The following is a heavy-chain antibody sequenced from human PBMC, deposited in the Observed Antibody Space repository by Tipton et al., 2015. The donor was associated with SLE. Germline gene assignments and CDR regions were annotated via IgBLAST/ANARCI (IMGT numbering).Heavy chain of an antibody. D-gene: IGHD6-13*01. CDR2: IYHSGST. CDR1: GGSISSSNW. CDR3: ARAPIAGGFDY. J-gene: IGHJ4*02. Sequence: SLRLSCAVSGGSISSSNWWSWVRQPPGKGLEWIGEIYHSGSTNYNPSLKSRVTISVDKSKNQFSLKLSSVTAADTAVYYCARAPIAGGFDYWGQGTLVTVSS. V-gene: IGHV4-4*02.